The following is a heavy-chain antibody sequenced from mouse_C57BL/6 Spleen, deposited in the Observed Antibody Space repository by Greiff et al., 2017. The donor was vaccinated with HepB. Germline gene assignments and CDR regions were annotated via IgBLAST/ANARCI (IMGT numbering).Heavy chain of an antibody. CDR3: ARGTAQATRYFDY. Sequence: EVQLQQSGPELVKPGASVKISCKASGYSFTGYYMNWVKQSPEKSLEWIGEINPSTGGTTYNQKFKAKATLTVDKSSSTAYMQLKSLTSEDSAVYDCARGTAQATRYFDYWGQGTTLTVSS. CDR1: GYSFTGYY. D-gene: IGHD3-2*02. CDR2: INPSTGGT. J-gene: IGHJ2*01. V-gene: IGHV1-42*01.